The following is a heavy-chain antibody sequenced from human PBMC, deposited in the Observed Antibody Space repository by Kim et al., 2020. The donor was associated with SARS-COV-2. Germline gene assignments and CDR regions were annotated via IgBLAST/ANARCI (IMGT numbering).Heavy chain of an antibody. CDR3: AKEVSSSWYAWDYYYYGMDV. V-gene: IGHV3-30*18. Sequence: GGSLRLSCAASGFTFSSYGMHWVRQAPGKGLEWVAVISYDGSNKYYADSVKGRFTISRDNSKNTLYLQMNSLRAEDTAVYYCAKEVSSSWYAWDYYYYGMDVWGQGTTVTVSS. J-gene: IGHJ6*02. D-gene: IGHD6-13*01. CDR1: GFTFSSYG. CDR2: ISYDGSNK.